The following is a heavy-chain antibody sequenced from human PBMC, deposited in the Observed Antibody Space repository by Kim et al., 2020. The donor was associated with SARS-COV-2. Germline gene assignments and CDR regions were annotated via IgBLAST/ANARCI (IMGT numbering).Heavy chain of an antibody. CDR1: GFTFSSYE. V-gene: IGHV3-48*03. CDR2: ISSSGSTI. Sequence: GGSLRLSCAASGFTFSSYEMNWVRQAPGKGLEWVSYISSSGSTIYYADSVKGRFTISRDNAKNSLYLQMNSLRAEDTAVYYCARGPYGSGIFPPLAYWGQGTLVTVSS. J-gene: IGHJ4*02. CDR3: ARGPYGSGIFPPLAY. D-gene: IGHD3-10*01.